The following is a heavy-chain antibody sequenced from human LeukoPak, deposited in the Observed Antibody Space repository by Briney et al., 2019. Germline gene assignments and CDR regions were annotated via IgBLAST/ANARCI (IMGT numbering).Heavy chain of an antibody. CDR1: GFTFSSYA. D-gene: IGHD3-22*01. Sequence: GGSLRLPCAASGFTFSSYAMHWVRQAPGKGLEWVAVISYDGSNKYYADSVKGRFTISRDNSKNTLYLQMNSLRAEDTAVYYCAKDGQVTYYYDSSGLSSAYYFDYWGQGTLVTVSS. CDR3: AKDGQVTYYYDSSGLSSAYYFDY. V-gene: IGHV3-30*01. J-gene: IGHJ4*02. CDR2: ISYDGSNK.